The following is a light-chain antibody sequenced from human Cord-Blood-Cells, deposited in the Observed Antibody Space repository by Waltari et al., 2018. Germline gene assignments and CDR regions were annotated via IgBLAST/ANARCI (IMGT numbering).Light chain of an antibody. CDR3: QQYYSTPYT. J-gene: IGKJ2*01. V-gene: IGKV4-1*01. CDR2: WAS. CDR1: QSVLYSSNNKNY. Sequence: DIVMTQSHDSLAVSLGERAPINSKSTQSVLYSSNNKNYLAWYQQKPGQPPKLLIYWASTRESGVPDRFSGSGSGTDFTLTISSLQAEDVAVYYCQQYYSTPYTFGQGTKLEIK.